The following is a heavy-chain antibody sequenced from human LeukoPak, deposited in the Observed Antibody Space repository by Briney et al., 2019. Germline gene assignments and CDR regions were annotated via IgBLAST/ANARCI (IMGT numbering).Heavy chain of an antibody. CDR3: AREGTYYDSSGYYVS. CDR1: GFTFSSFA. Sequence: GGSLRLSCAASGFTFSSFAMTWVRQAPGKGLEWVSVISGSGGRTYYADSVKGRFTLSRDNSNNTLSLEMSSLRAEDTAVYYCAREGTYYDSSGYYVSWGQGTLITVSS. V-gene: IGHV3-23*01. J-gene: IGHJ5*02. CDR2: ISGSGGRT. D-gene: IGHD3-22*01.